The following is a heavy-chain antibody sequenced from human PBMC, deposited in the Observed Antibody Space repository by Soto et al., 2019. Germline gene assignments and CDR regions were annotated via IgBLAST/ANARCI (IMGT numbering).Heavy chain of an antibody. CDR1: GFSLSTSGVG. CDR2: IYWDDDK. Sequence: QITLKESGPTLVKPTQTLTLTCTFSGFSLSTSGVGVGWIRQPPGKALEWLALIYWDDDKRYSPSLKSRLTITKDTTKNQVVPTITNMDPVNTATYYCAHRPSYCSGGSCYSGFDYWGQGTLVTVSS. J-gene: IGHJ4*02. V-gene: IGHV2-5*02. D-gene: IGHD2-15*01. CDR3: AHRPSYCSGGSCYSGFDY.